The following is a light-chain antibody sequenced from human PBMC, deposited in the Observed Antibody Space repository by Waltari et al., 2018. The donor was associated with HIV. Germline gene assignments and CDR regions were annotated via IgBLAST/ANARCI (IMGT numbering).Light chain of an antibody. V-gene: IGLV3-21*02. CDR3: QVWDSSSDHPQVV. CDR1: NIGRKS. J-gene: IGLJ2*01. CDR2: DDS. Sequence: SYVLTQPPSLSVAPGQPARITCAGTNIGRKSVHWYQKKPGQAPVLVVYDDSDRPSGIPERFSGANSGNTATLTITRVDAGDEADYYCQVWDSSSDHPQVVFGGETKLTVL.